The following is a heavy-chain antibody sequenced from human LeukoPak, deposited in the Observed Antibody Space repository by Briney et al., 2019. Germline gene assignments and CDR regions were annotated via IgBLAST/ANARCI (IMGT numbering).Heavy chain of an antibody. D-gene: IGHD3-3*01. CDR2: MNPNSGNT. CDR3: ARASKKEWLSPFDY. Sequence: ASVKVSCKASGYTFTSYDINWVRQATGQGLEWMGWMNPNSGNTGYAQKFQGRVTITRNTSISTAYMELSSLRSEDTAVYYCARASKKEWLSPFDYWGQGTLVTVSS. J-gene: IGHJ4*02. CDR1: GYTFTSYD. V-gene: IGHV1-8*03.